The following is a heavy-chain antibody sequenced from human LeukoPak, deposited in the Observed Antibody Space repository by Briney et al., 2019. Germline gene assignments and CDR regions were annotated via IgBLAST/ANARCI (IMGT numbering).Heavy chain of an antibody. CDR1: GGSVSSGSYY. CDR3: ARGDCSSTSCYLGY. Sequence: PSETLSLTCTVSGGSVSSGSYYWSWSRQPPGKGLEWIGYIYYSGSTNYNPSLKSRVTISVDTSKNQFSLKLSSVTAADTAVYYCARGDCSSTSCYLGYWGQGTLVTVSS. D-gene: IGHD2-2*01. CDR2: IYYSGST. J-gene: IGHJ4*02. V-gene: IGHV4-61*01.